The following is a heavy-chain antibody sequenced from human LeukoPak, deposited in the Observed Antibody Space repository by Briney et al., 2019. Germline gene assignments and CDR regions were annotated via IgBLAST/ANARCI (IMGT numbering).Heavy chain of an antibody. CDR2: IYPGDSDT. J-gene: IGHJ4*02. CDR3: ATFTIPPSAVFDY. D-gene: IGHD3-9*01. CDR1: GYSFTSYW. Sequence: GESLKISCKGSGYSFTSYWIGWVRQMPAKGLEWMGIIYPGDSDTRYSPSFQGQVTISADKSISTAYLQWSSLKASDTAMYYCATFTIPPSAVFDYWGQGTLVTVSS. V-gene: IGHV5-51*01.